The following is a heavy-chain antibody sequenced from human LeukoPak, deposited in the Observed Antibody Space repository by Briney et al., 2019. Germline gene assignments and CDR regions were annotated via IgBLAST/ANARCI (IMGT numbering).Heavy chain of an antibody. CDR3: ARDKDWNFD. CDR1: GGSISSGSYH. CDR2: IYTSGST. D-gene: IGHD1-7*01. Sequence: SETLSLTCTVSGGSISSGSYHWSWIRQPAGKGLEWIGRIYTSGSTNYNPSLKSRVTISVDTSKNQFSLKLSSVTAADTAVYYCARDKDWNFDWGQGTLVTVSS. J-gene: IGHJ4*02. V-gene: IGHV4-61*02.